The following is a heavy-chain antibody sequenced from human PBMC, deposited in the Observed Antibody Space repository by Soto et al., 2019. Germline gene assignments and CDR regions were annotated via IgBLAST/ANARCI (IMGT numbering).Heavy chain of an antibody. CDR3: AKDGGGSGCFDY. CDR1: GFTFSASG. CDR2: ISFDGNYV. V-gene: IGHV3-30*18. Sequence: QVQLVESGGGVVQTGRSLRLSCAASGFTFSASGMHWVRQAPGKGLEWVAVISFDGNYVYYADSVKGRFTISRDISKNTLYLQMSRLRPEDTALYYCAKDGGGSGCFDYWGQGTLVIVSS. D-gene: IGHD1-26*01. J-gene: IGHJ4*02.